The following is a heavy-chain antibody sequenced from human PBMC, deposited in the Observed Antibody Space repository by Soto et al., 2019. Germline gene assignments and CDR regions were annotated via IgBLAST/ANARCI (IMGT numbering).Heavy chain of an antibody. CDR1: GFTFSSYG. D-gene: IGHD6-19*01. CDR2: ISYDGSNK. J-gene: IGHJ4*02. CDR3: AKDISSGWYLGYFDY. Sequence: QVQLVESGGGVVQPGRSLRLSCAASGFTFSSYGMHWVRQAPGKGLEWVAVISYDGSNKYYADSVKGRFTISRDNSKNTLYLQMNGLRAEDTAVYYCAKDISSGWYLGYFDYWGQGTLVTVSS. V-gene: IGHV3-30*18.